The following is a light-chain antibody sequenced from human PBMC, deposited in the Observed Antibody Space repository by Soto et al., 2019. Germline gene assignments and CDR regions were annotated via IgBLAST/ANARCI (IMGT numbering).Light chain of an antibody. V-gene: IGLV2-14*01. CDR2: EVS. J-gene: IGLJ1*01. Sequence: QSVLTQPASVSGSPGQSITISCTGTSSDVGGYNYVSWYQQHPGKAPKLMICEVSNRPSGVSNRFSGSKSGNTAPLTISGLQAEDEADYYCSSYTSSSTYVFGTGTKVTVL. CDR1: SSDVGGYNY. CDR3: SSYTSSSTYV.